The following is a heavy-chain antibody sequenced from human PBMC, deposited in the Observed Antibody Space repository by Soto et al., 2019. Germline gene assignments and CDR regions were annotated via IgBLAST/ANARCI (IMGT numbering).Heavy chain of an antibody. CDR1: GGSISSYY. CDR3: ARHMIPYYYYMDV. CDR2: IYYSGST. V-gene: IGHV4-59*08. Sequence: SETLSLTCTVSGGSISSYYWSWIRQPPGKGLEWIGYIYYSGSTNYNPSLKSRVTISVDTSKNQFSLKMSSVTAADTAVYYCARHMIPYYYYMDVWGKGTTVTVSS. J-gene: IGHJ6*03. D-gene: IGHD3-16*01.